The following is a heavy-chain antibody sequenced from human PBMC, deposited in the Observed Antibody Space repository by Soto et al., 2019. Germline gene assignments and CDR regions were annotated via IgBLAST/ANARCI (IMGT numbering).Heavy chain of an antibody. CDR1: DVSISSGGYY. Sequence: QVQLQESGPGLVKPSQTLSLTCTVSDVSISSGGYYWSWIRQRPGKGLEWIGYIYYSGSTYYNPSLKSRVTMSVDTSENQFSLNLSSVTAADTAVFYCATRIPGYSNFDYWGQGTLVTVSS. CDR2: IYYSGST. CDR3: ATRIPGYSNFDY. J-gene: IGHJ4*02. D-gene: IGHD3-9*01. V-gene: IGHV4-31*03.